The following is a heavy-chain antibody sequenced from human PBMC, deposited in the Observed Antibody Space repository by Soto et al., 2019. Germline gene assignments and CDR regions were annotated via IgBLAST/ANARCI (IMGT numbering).Heavy chain of an antibody. Sequence: PSETLSLTCTVSGGSISSSSYYWGWIRQPPGKGLEWIGSIYYSGSTYYNPSLKSRVTISVDTSKNQFSLKLSSVTAADTAVYYCARRVATTEIASPFDYCGQGTLVTVSS. CDR1: GGSISSSSYY. J-gene: IGHJ4*02. D-gene: IGHD5-12*01. V-gene: IGHV4-39*01. CDR3: ARRVATTEIASPFDY. CDR2: IYYSGST.